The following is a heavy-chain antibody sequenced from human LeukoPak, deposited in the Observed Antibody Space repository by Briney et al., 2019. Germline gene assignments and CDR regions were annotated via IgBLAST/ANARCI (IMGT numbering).Heavy chain of an antibody. D-gene: IGHD5-18*01. V-gene: IGHV3-21*01. CDR1: GFTFSSYS. Sequence: GGSLRLSCEASGFTFSSYSMNWVRQAPGKGLGWVSSISSSSSYIYYADSVKGRFTISRDNAKNSLYLQMNSLRAEDTAVYYCATGYSYGYGSGPDYWGQGTLVTVSS. CDR3: ATGYSYGYGSGPDY. J-gene: IGHJ4*02. CDR2: ISSSSSYI.